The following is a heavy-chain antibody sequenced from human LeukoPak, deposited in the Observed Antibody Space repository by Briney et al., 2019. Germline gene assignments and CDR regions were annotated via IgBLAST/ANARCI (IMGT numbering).Heavy chain of an antibody. CDR1: GFTFSSYG. CDR2: ISGRSGTT. CDR3: AKRMDSSGPYYMDV. V-gene: IGHV3-23*01. J-gene: IGHJ6*03. D-gene: IGHD6-19*01. Sequence: GGSLRLSCAASGFTFSSYGMSWVRQAPGKGLEWVSAISGRSGTTYYADSVKGRFTISRDNSKNTLYLQMNSLRAEDTAVYYCAKRMDSSGPYYMDVWGKGTTVTISS.